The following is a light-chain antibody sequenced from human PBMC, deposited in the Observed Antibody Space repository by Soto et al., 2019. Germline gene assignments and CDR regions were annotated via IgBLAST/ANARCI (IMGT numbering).Light chain of an antibody. CDR3: QQYGSSRYT. V-gene: IGKV3-20*01. CDR2: GAS. J-gene: IGKJ2*01. Sequence: EIVLTQSPGTLSLSPGERATLSCRASQSVSSSYLAWYQQKPGQAPRLLIYGASGRATGIPDRFSGSGSGTDFPLTISRLEPEDFAVYSCQQYGSSRYTFGQATKLEIK. CDR1: QSVSSSY.